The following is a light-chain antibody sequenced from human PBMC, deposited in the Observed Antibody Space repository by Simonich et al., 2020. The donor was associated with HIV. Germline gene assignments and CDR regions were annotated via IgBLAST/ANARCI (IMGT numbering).Light chain of an antibody. CDR3: AAWDDSLSGPV. J-gene: IGLJ7*01. CDR2: RNT. V-gene: IGLV1-47*01. CDR1: SSNIGSNY. Sequence: QSVLTQSPSASGTPGQRVTISCSGSSSNIGSNYVYWYQQLPGTAPKLLIYRNTQRPSGVPDRFSGSKSGTSASLAISGLRSEDEADYYCAAWDDSLSGPVFGGGTQLTVL.